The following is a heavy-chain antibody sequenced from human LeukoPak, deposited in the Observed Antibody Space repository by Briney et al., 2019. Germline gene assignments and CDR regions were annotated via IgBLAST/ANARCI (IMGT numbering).Heavy chain of an antibody. Sequence: GGSLRLSCAASGFTFSRAWMSWVRQAPGKGLEWVANIKEDGSEDYYADSVKGRFAITKDNTKNSLYLQMNNLRAEDTAMYYCARDADGYEDWGQGTLVIVSS. CDR3: ARDADGYED. V-gene: IGHV3-7*01. D-gene: IGHD5-24*01. CDR1: GFTFSRAW. CDR2: IKEDGSED. J-gene: IGHJ4*02.